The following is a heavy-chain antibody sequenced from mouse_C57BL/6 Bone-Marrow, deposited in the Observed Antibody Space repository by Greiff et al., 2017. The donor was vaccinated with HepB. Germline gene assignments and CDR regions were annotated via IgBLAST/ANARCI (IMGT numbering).Heavy chain of an antibody. CDR1: GYTFTSYW. D-gene: IGHD2-2*01. V-gene: IGHV1-59*01. CDR3: ARRRLRREDWFAY. CDR2: IDPSDSYT. Sequence: VQLKQPGAELVRPGTPVKLSCKASGYTFTSYWMHWVKQRPGQGLEWIGVIDPSDSYTNYNQKFKGKATLTVDTSSSKAYMQLSSLTSEDSAVYYCARRRLRREDWFAYWGQGTLVTVSA. J-gene: IGHJ3*01.